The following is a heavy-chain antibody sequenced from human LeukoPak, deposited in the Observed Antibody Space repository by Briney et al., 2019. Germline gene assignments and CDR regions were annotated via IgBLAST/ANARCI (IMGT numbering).Heavy chain of an antibody. CDR2: IYYSGST. J-gene: IGHJ4*02. CDR3: ARGREQWLLGGFDY. V-gene: IGHV4-39*07. CDR1: GGSISSSSYY. D-gene: IGHD6-19*01. Sequence: SETLFLTCTVSGGSISSSSYYWGWIRQPPGKGLEWIGSIYYSGSTYYNPSLKSRVTISVDTSKNQFSLKLSSVTAADTAVYYCARGREQWLLGGFDYWGQGTLVTVSS.